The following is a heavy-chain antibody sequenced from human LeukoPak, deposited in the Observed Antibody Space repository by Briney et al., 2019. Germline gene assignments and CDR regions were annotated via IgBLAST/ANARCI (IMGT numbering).Heavy chain of an antibody. CDR2: ISFDGTNK. V-gene: IGHV3-30*14. J-gene: IGHJ4*02. CDR1: GFSFSNSA. CDR3: AREYCGGDCYFDY. D-gene: IGHD2-21*02. Sequence: PGGSLRLSCAASGFSFSNSAMHWVRQAPGKGLEWVAVISFDGTNKYYADSVKGRFTVSRHNSMNTLYLQMNSLRAEDTAVYYCAREYCGGDCYFDYWGQGTLVTVSS.